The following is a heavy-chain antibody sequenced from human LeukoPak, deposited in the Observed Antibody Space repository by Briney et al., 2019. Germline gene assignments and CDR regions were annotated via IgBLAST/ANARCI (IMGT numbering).Heavy chain of an antibody. CDR1: GFTFNTFN. CDR2: ITSGGDYI. J-gene: IGHJ4*02. D-gene: IGHD3-9*01. CDR3: ARGHYDVLAASYKWTPDY. V-gene: IGHV3-21*01. Sequence: GGSLRLSCAASGFTFNTFNMNWVRQTPGKGLEWVSSITSGGDYIYYADSVKGRFTTSRDNAKNSLSLQLNGLRVEDTAVYYCARGHYDVLAASYKWTPDYWGQGTLVTVSS.